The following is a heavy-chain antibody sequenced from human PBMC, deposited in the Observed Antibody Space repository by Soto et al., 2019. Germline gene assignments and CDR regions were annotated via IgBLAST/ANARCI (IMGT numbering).Heavy chain of an antibody. V-gene: IGHV4-31*02. CDR3: AYLRGFTGYPGD. CDR2: IYYSGLT. J-gene: IGHJ4*02. CDR1: GGSMRSEGYY. D-gene: IGHD3-16*01. Sequence: PSETLALTXSVSGGSMRSEGYYWSWIRQHPGKGLEWIGYIYYSGLTDYNPSLKSRLTISVDKPKNEFYLKMRSVTAADTAVYYCAYLRGFTGYPGDWCQGTLVTGSS.